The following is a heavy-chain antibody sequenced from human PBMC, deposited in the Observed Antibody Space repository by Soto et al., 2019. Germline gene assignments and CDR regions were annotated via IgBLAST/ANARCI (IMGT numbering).Heavy chain of an antibody. V-gene: IGHV1-69*01. D-gene: IGHD5-12*01. J-gene: IGHJ4*02. CDR3: GGGGGGGYSGYDVGYFDY. CDR2: IIPIFGTA. Sequence: QVQLVQSGAEVKKPGSSVKVSCKASGGTFSSYAISWVRQAPGQGLEWMGGIIPIFGTANYAQKFQGRVTITADECTRTAYMGLGGVRSEDTGVYFCGGGGGGGYSGYDVGYFDYWGQGTLVTVSS. CDR1: GGTFSSYA.